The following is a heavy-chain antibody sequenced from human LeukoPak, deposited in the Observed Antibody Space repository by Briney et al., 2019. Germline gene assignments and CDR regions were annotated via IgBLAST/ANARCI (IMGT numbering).Heavy chain of an antibody. Sequence: GGSLRLSCAASGFTFDGYTKHWVRQAPGKGLEWVSLISGDGGSAYYADSVKGRFTISRDNTKTSLYLQMNSLRTEDTALYYCVTDFNVTASPITWRQGTLVTVSS. D-gene: IGHD1-14*01. CDR1: GFTFDGYT. V-gene: IGHV3-43*02. J-gene: IGHJ5*02. CDR3: VTDFNVTASPIT. CDR2: ISGDGGSA.